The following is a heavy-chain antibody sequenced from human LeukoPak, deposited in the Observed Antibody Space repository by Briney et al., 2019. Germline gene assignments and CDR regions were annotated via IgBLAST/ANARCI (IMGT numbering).Heavy chain of an antibody. Sequence: GGSLRLSCTASGFTLSDYAFHWVRQAPGKGLEWVAVTSSDGDIKLYGDSVQGRFIISRDSHKNTLYLQMNNLRVEDTAVYYCARDFLPGSHDFLDYWGQGTLVTVSS. CDR3: ARDFLPGSHDFLDY. V-gene: IGHV3-30-3*01. D-gene: IGHD2-15*01. CDR1: GFTLSDYA. CDR2: TSSDGDIK. J-gene: IGHJ4*02.